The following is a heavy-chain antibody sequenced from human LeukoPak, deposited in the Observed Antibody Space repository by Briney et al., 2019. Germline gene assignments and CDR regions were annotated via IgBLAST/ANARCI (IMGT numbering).Heavy chain of an antibody. J-gene: IGHJ4*02. CDR3: ARGDYCSGGSCYSGSFDY. CDR1: GYTFTNYG. D-gene: IGHD2-15*01. Sequence: GASVKVSCKASGYTFTNYGITWARQAPGQGLEWMGWTSAHNGDIKYAQKFQGRVTMTTDTSTTTAYMELRSLRSDDTAVYYCARGDYCSGGSCYSGSFDYWGQGTLVTVSS. CDR2: TSAHNGDI. V-gene: IGHV1-18*01.